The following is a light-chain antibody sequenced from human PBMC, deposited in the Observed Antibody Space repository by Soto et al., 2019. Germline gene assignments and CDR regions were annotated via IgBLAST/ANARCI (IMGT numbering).Light chain of an antibody. CDR2: GSS. J-gene: IGKJ3*01. V-gene: IGKV3-20*01. Sequence: EIVLTQSPGTLSLSPGERATLSCRASQSVSSSYLAWYQQKPGQAPRLLIYGSSSRATGIPDRFSGSGSGTDFTLTISRLEPEDFAVYYCHQYRSSPRFTFGPGTKVDIK. CDR1: QSVSSSY. CDR3: HQYRSSPRFT.